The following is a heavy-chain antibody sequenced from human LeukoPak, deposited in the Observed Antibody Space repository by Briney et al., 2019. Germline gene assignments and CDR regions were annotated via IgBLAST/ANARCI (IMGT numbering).Heavy chain of an antibody. CDR2: IIPILGIA. Sequence: SVKVSCKASGGTFSSYAISWVRQAPGQGLEWMGRIIPILGIANYAQKFQGRVTITADKSTSTAYMELSSLRSEDTAVYYCATDEEGITMIDYYYYYGMDVWGQGTTVTVSS. V-gene: IGHV1-69*04. CDR1: GGTFSSYA. J-gene: IGHJ6*02. CDR3: ATDEEGITMIDYYYYYGMDV. D-gene: IGHD3-22*01.